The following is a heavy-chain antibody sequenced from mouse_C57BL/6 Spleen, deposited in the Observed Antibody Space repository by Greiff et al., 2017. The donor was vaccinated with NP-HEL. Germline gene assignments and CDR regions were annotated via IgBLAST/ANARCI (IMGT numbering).Heavy chain of an antibody. J-gene: IGHJ2*01. D-gene: IGHD2-3*01. V-gene: IGHV5-16*01. CDR3: AREGDGSLIY. CDR2: INYDGSST. CDR1: GFTFSDYY. Sequence: EVHLVESEGGLVQPGSSMKLSCTASGFTFSDYYMAWVRQVPEKGLEWVANINYDGSSTYYLDSLKSRFIISRDNAKNILYLQRSSLKSEDTATYCCAREGDGSLIYWGKGTTLTVSS.